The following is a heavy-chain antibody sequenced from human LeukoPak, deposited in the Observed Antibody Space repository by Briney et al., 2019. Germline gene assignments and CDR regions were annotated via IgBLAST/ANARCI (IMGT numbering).Heavy chain of an antibody. J-gene: IGHJ4*02. CDR1: GYTFTSYG. Sequence: ASVNVSCKASGYTFTSYGISWVRQAPGQGLEWMGWISAYNGNTNYAQKLQGRVTMTTDTSTSTAYMELRSLRSDDTAVYYCARDEVWFGINYFDYWGQGTLVSVSS. V-gene: IGHV1-18*01. CDR3: ARDEVWFGINYFDY. D-gene: IGHD3-10*01. CDR2: ISAYNGNT.